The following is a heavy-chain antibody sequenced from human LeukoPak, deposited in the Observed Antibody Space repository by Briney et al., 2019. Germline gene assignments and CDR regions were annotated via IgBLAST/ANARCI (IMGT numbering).Heavy chain of an antibody. CDR1: GFTFSSYS. CDR2: ISSTGGTI. CDR3: AKSDPYGDSLIEI. D-gene: IGHD4-17*01. V-gene: IGHV3-48*04. Sequence: GGSLRLSCAASGFTFSSYSMNWVRQAPGKGLEWLSHISSTGGTIYYADSVKGRLTVSRDNAKNSLYLQMNSLRAEDTAVYYCAKSDPYGDSLIEIWGQGALVTVSS. J-gene: IGHJ4*02.